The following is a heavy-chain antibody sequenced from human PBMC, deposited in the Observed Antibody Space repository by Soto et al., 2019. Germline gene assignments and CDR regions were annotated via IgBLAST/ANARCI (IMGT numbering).Heavy chain of an antibody. V-gene: IGHV4-61*01. CDR1: GGSISSGYYY. CDR3: ARGRLDGYNPRSQRFDY. Sequence: SETLSLTCTVSGGSISSGYYYWSWIRQPPGKGLEWIGYIYHSGSTNSNPSLKSRVTISVDTSKNQFSLKLSSVTAADTAVYYCARGRLDGYNPRSQRFDYWGQGTLVTVSS. CDR2: IYHSGST. J-gene: IGHJ4*02. D-gene: IGHD5-12*01.